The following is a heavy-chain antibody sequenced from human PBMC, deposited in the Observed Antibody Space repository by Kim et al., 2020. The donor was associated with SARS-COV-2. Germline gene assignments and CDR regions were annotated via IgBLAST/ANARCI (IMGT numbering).Heavy chain of an antibody. V-gene: IGHV3-11*01. CDR3: ARAPYYYGSGGHYVFDY. Sequence: GGSLRLSCVASGLNFSTYFMTWIRQAPGKGLEWVSYISPSGHTIFYADSVKGRFTISRDNAKMSLFLQMSSLRVEDSAVYYCARAPYYYGSGGHYVFDY. D-gene: IGHD3-22*01. J-gene: IGHJ4*01. CDR2: ISPSGHTI. CDR1: GLNFSTYF.